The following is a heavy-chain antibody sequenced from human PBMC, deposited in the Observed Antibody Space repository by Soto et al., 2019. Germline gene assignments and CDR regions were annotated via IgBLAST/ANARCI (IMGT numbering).Heavy chain of an antibody. CDR2: ISYDGSNK. J-gene: IGHJ6*02. CDR3: AKDRKMYYYGSGSYTYDYGMDV. D-gene: IGHD3-10*01. V-gene: IGHV3-30*18. CDR1: GFTFSSYG. Sequence: QVQLVESGGGVVQPGRSLRLSCAASGFTFSSYGMHWVRQAPGKGLEWVAVISYDGSNKYYADSVKGRFTISRDNSKNTLYLQMNSLRAEDTAVYYCAKDRKMYYYGSGSYTYDYGMDVWGQGTTVTVSS.